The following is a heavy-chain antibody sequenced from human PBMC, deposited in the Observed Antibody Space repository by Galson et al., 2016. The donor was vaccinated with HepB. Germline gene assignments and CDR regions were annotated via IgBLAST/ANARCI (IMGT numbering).Heavy chain of an antibody. CDR2: IYSAGST. D-gene: IGHD3-16*02. Sequence: SLRLSCAASGFTFSNYDMGWVRQAPGKGLEWVSLIYSAGSTYYADSVQGRFIISRDNSKNTLYLQMNSLRADDTAVYYCARDYPAFDYWGQGTLVTVST. V-gene: IGHV3-53*01. J-gene: IGHJ4*02. CDR1: GFTFSNYD. CDR3: ARDYPAFDY.